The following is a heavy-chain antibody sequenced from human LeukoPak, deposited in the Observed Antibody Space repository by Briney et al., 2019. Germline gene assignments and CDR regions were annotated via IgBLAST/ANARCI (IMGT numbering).Heavy chain of an antibody. D-gene: IGHD6-13*01. Sequence: ASVKVSCKASGYTFTSYGISWVRQAPGQGLEWMGWISAYNGNTNYAQKLQGRVTMTTDTSTSTAYMELRSLRSDDTAVYYCARDLRSSSNYYYYMDVWGKGTTVTVSS. V-gene: IGHV1-18*01. CDR3: ARDLRSSSNYYYYMDV. CDR2: ISAYNGNT. CDR1: GYTFTSYG. J-gene: IGHJ6*03.